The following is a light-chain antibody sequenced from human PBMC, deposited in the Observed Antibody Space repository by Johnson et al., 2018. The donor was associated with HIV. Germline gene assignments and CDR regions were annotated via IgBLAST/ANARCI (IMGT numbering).Light chain of an antibody. CDR3: GTWDSSLSAGYV. J-gene: IGLJ1*01. CDR2: DNN. Sequence: QSVLTQPPSVSAAPGQKVIISCSGSSSNIGNKYVSWYQQLPGTAPKLLIYDNNKRPSGIPDRFSGSKSGTSATLGITGLQTGAEADYYCGTWDSSLSAGYVFGTGTKVTVL. V-gene: IGLV1-51*01. CDR1: SSNIGNKY.